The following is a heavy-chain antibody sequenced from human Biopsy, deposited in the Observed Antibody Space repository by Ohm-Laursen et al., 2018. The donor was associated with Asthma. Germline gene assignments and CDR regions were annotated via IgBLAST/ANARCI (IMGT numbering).Heavy chain of an antibody. V-gene: IGHV3-30*18. CDR2: ISYDGNHK. CDR1: GFMFRSFG. Sequence: SLRLSCAASGFMFRSFGMHWVRQAPGKGLEWVAVISYDGNHKFYEDYVKGRFTISRDNSKNTLYLQMNSLRNEDTAVYYCAKRRGYSGHDNDYWGQGTLVIVSS. CDR3: AKRRGYSGHDNDY. J-gene: IGHJ4*02. D-gene: IGHD5-12*01.